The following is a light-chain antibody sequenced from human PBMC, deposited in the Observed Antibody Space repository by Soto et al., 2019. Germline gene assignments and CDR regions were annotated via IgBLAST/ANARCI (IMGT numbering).Light chain of an antibody. J-gene: IGKJ1*01. CDR2: AAS. CDR3: QQSYITPWT. Sequence: EIQMTQSPSTLSASVGDRVTITCRASQSISSWLAWYQQKPGKAPNLLIYAASSLQSGVPSRFSGSGSGTDFTLTIRSLQPEDFATYYCQQSYITPWTFGQGTKVDIK. V-gene: IGKV1-39*01. CDR1: QSISSW.